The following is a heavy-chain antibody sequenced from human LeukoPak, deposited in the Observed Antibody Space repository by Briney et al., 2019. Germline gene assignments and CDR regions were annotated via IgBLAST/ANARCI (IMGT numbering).Heavy chain of an antibody. CDR3: ARDSRGDYYYYMDV. V-gene: IGHV1-18*01. CDR1: GYTFTSYG. CDR2: ISAYNGNT. J-gene: IGHJ6*03. Sequence: ASVKVSCKASGYTFTSYGISWVRQAPGQGLEWMGWISAYNGNTNYAQKLQGRVTMTTDTSTSTAYMELRSLRSDDTAVYYCARDSRGDYYYYMDVWGKGTTVTISS.